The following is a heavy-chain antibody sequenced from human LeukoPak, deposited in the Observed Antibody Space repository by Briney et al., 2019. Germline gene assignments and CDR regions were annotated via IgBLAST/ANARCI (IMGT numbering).Heavy chain of an antibody. V-gene: IGHV4-39*01. Sequence: PSETLSLTCTVSGGSISSSSYYWGWIRQPPGKGLEWIGSIYYSGSTYYNPSLKSRVTISVDTSKNQFSLKLSSVTAADTAVYYCARLQGHYYYMDVWGKGTTVTISS. D-gene: IGHD5-24*01. CDR2: IYYSGST. J-gene: IGHJ6*03. CDR3: ARLQGHYYYMDV. CDR1: GGSISSSSYY.